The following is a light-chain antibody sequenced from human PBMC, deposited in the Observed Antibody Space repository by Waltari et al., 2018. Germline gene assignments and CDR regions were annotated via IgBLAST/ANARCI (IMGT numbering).Light chain of an antibody. Sequence: DIVMTQSPLFLPVTPGEPASISCRSRQSRLNSSGNTYLDWYLQKPWQSPQLLIYMITTRASGVPERFSGSGSGTDFTLKISRGEADDVGIYYCMQARQTPWTFGQGTRVEIK. CDR1: QSRLNSSGNTY. J-gene: IGKJ1*01. CDR2: MIT. V-gene: IGKV2-28*01. CDR3: MQARQTPWT.